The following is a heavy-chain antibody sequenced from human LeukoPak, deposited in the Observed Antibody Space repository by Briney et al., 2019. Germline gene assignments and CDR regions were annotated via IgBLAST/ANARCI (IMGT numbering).Heavy chain of an antibody. D-gene: IGHD1-26*01. CDR2: INHSGST. CDR3: ARGPTTPLGATTDY. CDR1: GGSFSGYY. J-gene: IGHJ4*02. V-gene: IGHV4-34*01. Sequence: SETLSLTCAVYGGSFSGYYRSWIRQPPGKGLEWIGEINHSGSTNYNPSLKSRVTISVDTSKNQFSLKLSSVTAADTAVYYCARGPTTPLGATTDYWGQGTLVTVSS.